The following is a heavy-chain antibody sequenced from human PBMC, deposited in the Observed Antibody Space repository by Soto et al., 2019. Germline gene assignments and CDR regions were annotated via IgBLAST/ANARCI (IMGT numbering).Heavy chain of an antibody. V-gene: IGHV3-23*01. J-gene: IGHJ3*01. CDR2: ISDSGGST. CDR3: TATKFKTGAYGVLDV. Sequence: GSLRISREASGFTFSRSALRPDRQDPGKGLEWVSSISDSGGSTYYADSVKGRFTISRDNSKNTLYLQMNSLNTEDTAVYFCTATKFKTGAYGVLDVWGRGTMVTVSS. D-gene: IGHD2-8*02. CDR1: GFTFSRSA.